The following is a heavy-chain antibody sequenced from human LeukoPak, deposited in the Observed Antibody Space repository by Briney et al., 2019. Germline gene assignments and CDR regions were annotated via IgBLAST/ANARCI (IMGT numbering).Heavy chain of an antibody. CDR1: GGSFSGYY. Sequence: SETLSLTCAVYGGSFSGYYWSWIRQPPGKGLEWIGEINHSGSTNYNPSLKSRVTISVDTSKNQFSLKLSSVTAADTAVYYCARGPSSSWPSYYYYGMGVWGQGTTVTVSS. CDR3: ARGPSSSWPSYYYYGMGV. V-gene: IGHV4-34*01. CDR2: INHSGST. D-gene: IGHD6-13*01. J-gene: IGHJ6*02.